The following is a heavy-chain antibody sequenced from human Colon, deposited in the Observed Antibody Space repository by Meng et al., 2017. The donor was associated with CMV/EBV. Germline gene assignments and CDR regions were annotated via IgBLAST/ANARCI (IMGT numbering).Heavy chain of an antibody. D-gene: IGHD3-16*01. CDR3: VRDARGGGWFDP. V-gene: IGHV4-30-4*08. J-gene: IGHJ5*02. Sequence: CSVSGGSISSSDSSWSWIRQPPEKGLGWIGYIYRSGNTYYNLSLKSRLTISVDTSKNQFSLKLNSVTAADTAIYYCVRDARGGGWFDPWGQGTLVTVSS. CDR1: GGSISSSDSS. CDR2: IYRSGNT.